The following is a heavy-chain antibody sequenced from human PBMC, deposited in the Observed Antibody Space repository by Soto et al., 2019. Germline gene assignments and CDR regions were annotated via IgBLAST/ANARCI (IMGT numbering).Heavy chain of an antibody. D-gene: IGHD5-18*01. CDR3: AKAHVDTAMALHY. Sequence: QVQLVESGGGVVQPGRSLRLSCAASGFTFGSYGMHWVRQAPGKGLEWVAVISYDGSNKYYADSVKGRFTISRDNSKNTLYLQMNSLRAEDTAVYYCAKAHVDTAMALHYWGQGTLVTVSS. J-gene: IGHJ4*02. V-gene: IGHV3-30*18. CDR2: ISYDGSNK. CDR1: GFTFGSYG.